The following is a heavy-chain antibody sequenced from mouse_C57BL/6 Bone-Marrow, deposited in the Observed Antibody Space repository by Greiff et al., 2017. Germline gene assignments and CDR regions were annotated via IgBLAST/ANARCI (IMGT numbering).Heavy chain of an antibody. CDR2: ISGGGGNT. CDR3: ARRGDHTPTKGGFAY. D-gene: IGHD3-3*01. V-gene: IGHV5-9*01. CDR1: GFTFSSYT. Sequence: EVKLVESGGGLVKPGGSLKLSCAASGFTFSSYTMSWVRQTPEKRLEWVATISGGGGNTYYPDSVKGRFTISRDNAKNTLYLQMSSLRSEDTALYYCARRGDHTPTKGGFAYWGQGTLVTVSA. J-gene: IGHJ3*01.